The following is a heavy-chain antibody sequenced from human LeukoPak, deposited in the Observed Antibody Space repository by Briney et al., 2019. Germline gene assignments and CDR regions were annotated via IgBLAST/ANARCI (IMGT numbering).Heavy chain of an antibody. Sequence: SETLSLTCTVSGGSISSYYWSWIRQPPGKGLEWIGYIYYSGSTNYNPSLKSRVTISVDTSKNQFSLKLSSVTAADTAMYYCARDGRGSSFWFDPWGQGTLVTVSS. CDR1: GGSISSYY. CDR2: IYYSGST. CDR3: ARDGRGSSFWFDP. V-gene: IGHV4-59*01. J-gene: IGHJ5*02. D-gene: IGHD6-13*01.